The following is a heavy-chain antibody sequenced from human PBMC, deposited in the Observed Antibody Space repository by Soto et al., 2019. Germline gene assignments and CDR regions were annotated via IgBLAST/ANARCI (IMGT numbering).Heavy chain of an antibody. D-gene: IGHD3-10*02. J-gene: IGHJ4*02. V-gene: IGHV4-31*03. CDR1: GGSISSGAYY. CDR3: ARYSRFGESLQPAPVHFDY. Sequence: QVQLQESGPGLVKPSQTLSLTCTVSGGSISSGAYYWSWVRQLPGKGLEWIGYIYYPGSTYYNPCLKSRVTISVDTSKNQFSMKLSSLTAADTAVYYCARYSRFGESLQPAPVHFDYWGQGTLVPVSS. CDR2: IYYPGST.